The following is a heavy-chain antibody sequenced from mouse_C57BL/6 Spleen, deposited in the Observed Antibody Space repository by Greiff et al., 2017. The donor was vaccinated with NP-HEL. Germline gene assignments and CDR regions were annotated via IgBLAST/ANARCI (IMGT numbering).Heavy chain of an antibody. CDR3: AREDEYFDY. CDR2: ISGGGGNT. J-gene: IGHJ2*01. Sequence: EVMLVESGGGLVKPGGSLKLSCAASGFTFSSYTMSWVRQTPEKRLEWVATISGGGGNTYYPDSVKGRFTISRDNAKNTLYLQMSSLRSEDTALYYCAREDEYFDYWGQGTTLTVSS. V-gene: IGHV5-9*01. CDR1: GFTFSSYT.